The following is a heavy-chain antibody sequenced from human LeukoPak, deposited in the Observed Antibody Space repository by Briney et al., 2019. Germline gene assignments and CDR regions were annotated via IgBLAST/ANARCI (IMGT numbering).Heavy chain of an antibody. CDR1: GYTFTSYA. D-gene: IGHD3-22*01. CDR2: INACNGNT. Sequence: ASVKVSCKASGYTFTSYAMHWVRQAPGQRLEWMGWINACNGNTKYSQKFQGRVTITRDTSASTAYMELSSLRSEDTAVYYCAREWGYYYDSSGYGYFDYWGQGTLVTVSS. V-gene: IGHV1-3*01. CDR3: AREWGYYYDSSGYGYFDY. J-gene: IGHJ4*02.